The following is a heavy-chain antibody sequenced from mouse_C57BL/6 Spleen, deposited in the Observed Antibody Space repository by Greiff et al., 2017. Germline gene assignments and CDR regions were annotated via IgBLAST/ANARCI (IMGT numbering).Heavy chain of an antibody. CDR3: ARELASTVVADYAMDY. J-gene: IGHJ4*01. CDR2: IDPNSGGT. CDR1: GYTFTSYW. Sequence: QVQLKQPGAELVKPGASVKLSCKASGYTFTSYWMHWVKQRPGRGLEWIGRIDPNSGGTKYNEKFKSKATLTVDKPSSTAYMQLSSLTSEDSAVYYCARELASTVVADYAMDYWGQGTSVTVSS. D-gene: IGHD1-1*01. V-gene: IGHV1-72*01.